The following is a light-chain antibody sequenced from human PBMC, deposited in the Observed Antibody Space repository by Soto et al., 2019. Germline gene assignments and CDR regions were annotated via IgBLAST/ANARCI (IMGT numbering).Light chain of an antibody. CDR3: QQYNNWPLT. CDR1: QSVSSSY. CDR2: GAS. V-gene: IGKV3-15*01. J-gene: IGKJ5*01. Sequence: EIVLTQSPASLSLSPVERAPLSCRASQSVSSSYLAWYQQKPGQAPRLLIYGASSRATGIPVRFSGSGSGTEFTLTISSLQSEDFAVYYCQQYNNWPLTFGQGTRLEIK.